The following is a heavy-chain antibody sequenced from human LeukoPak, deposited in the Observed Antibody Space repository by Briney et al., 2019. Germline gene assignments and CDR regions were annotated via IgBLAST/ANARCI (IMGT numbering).Heavy chain of an antibody. V-gene: IGHV1-69*05. Sequence: GASVKVSCKASGGTFSSYAISWVRQAPGQGLEWMGGIIPIFGTANYAQKFQGRVTITTDESTSTAYMELSSLRSEDTAVYYCASLTPLGYDGYDWYWFDPWGQGTLVTVSS. J-gene: IGHJ5*02. CDR1: GGTFSSYA. CDR3: ASLTPLGYDGYDWYWFDP. D-gene: IGHD5-12*01. CDR2: IIPIFGTA.